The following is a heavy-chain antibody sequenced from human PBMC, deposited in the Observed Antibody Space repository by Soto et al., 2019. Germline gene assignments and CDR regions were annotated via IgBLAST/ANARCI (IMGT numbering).Heavy chain of an antibody. Sequence: SETLSLTCTVSGGSISSGGYYWSWIRQHPGKGLEWIGYIYYSGSTYYNPSLKSRVTISVDTSKNQFSLKLSSVTAADTAVYYCARTSSMTTVTSSQHWGQGTLVTVSS. CDR2: IYYSGST. D-gene: IGHD4-17*01. J-gene: IGHJ1*01. CDR3: ARTSSMTTVTSSQH. V-gene: IGHV4-31*03. CDR1: GGSISSGGYY.